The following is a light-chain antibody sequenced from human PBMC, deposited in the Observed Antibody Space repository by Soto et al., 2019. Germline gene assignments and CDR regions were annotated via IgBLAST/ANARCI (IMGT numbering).Light chain of an antibody. CDR2: DAS. J-gene: IGKJ1*01. CDR1: QSISSW. CDR3: QVYGRT. Sequence: DIQMTQSPATLSASVGDRVTLTCRASQSISSWLAWYQQKPGKAPKLLIYDASSLASGVPSRFSGSGSGTEFTLTISSLQPDDFAAYYRQVYGRTFGQGTKVEIK. V-gene: IGKV1-5*01.